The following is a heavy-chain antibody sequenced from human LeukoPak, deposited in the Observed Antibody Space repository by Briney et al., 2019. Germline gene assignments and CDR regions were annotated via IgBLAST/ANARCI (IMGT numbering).Heavy chain of an antibody. J-gene: IGHJ4*02. Sequence: PGGSLRLSCATSGFTFSSYAMSWVRHAPGKGLEWVSAISGSGASTYYEDSVKGRFTISRDNSKNTLYLQMNSLRVEDTAVYYCAKQRSEVPVAAANYWGQGSLVTVSS. CDR1: GFTFSSYA. CDR2: ISGSGAST. CDR3: AKQRSEVPVAAANY. D-gene: IGHD2-2*01. V-gene: IGHV3-23*01.